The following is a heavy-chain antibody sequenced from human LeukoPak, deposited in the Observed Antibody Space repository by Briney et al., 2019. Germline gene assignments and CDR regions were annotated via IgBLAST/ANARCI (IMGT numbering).Heavy chain of an antibody. J-gene: IGHJ4*02. D-gene: IGHD3-9*01. CDR2: INPNSGGT. CDR1: GYTFTGYY. CDR3: ARGEGSYDILTGYDYYFDY. Sequence: ASVKVSCKASGYTFTGYYMHWVRQAPGQGLEWMGWINPNSGGTNYAQKFQGRVTMTRDTSISTAYMELSRLRSDDTAVYYCARGEGSYDILTGYDYYFDYWGQGTLVTVSS. V-gene: IGHV1-2*02.